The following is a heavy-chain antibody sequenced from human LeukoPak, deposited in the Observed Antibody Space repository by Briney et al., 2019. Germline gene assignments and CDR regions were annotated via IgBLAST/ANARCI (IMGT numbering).Heavy chain of an antibody. D-gene: IGHD4-11*01. J-gene: IGHJ4*02. CDR2: ISSSSSTI. V-gene: IGHV3-48*01. CDR3: AKGADYSISPIDY. CDR1: GFTFSTYS. Sequence: GGSLRLSCAASGFTFSTYSMNWVRQAPGKGLEWVSYISSSSSTIYYADSVKGRFTISRDNSKNTLYLQMNSLRAEDTAVYYCAKGADYSISPIDYWGQGTLVTVSS.